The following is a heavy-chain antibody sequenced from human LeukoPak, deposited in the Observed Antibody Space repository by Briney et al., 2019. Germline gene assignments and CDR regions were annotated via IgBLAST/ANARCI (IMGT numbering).Heavy chain of an antibody. Sequence: PGGSLRLSCAASGFTFSSYGMHWVRQAPGKGLEWVAVISYDGSNKYYADSVKGRFTISRDNSKNTLYLQMNSLRAEDTAVYYCARDPGMNVYPDYWGQGTLVTVSS. J-gene: IGHJ4*02. CDR1: GFTFSSYG. CDR2: ISYDGSNK. D-gene: IGHD1-1*01. CDR3: ARDPGMNVYPDY. V-gene: IGHV3-30*03.